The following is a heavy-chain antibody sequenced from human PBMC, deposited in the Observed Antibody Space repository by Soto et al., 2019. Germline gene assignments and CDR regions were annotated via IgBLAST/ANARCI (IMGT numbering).Heavy chain of an antibody. V-gene: IGHV3-30-3*01. CDR3: ARNTDHRLVRGWLDP. D-gene: IGHD3-10*01. Sequence: PGGSLRLSCAASGLSFSSSAMHWVRQAPGKGLEWVAMTSHDGSHEYYGDSVKGRFSVSRDNSHNILHLQMNSLRIEDTAVYFCARNTDHRLVRGWLDPWGQGTLVTVSS. CDR1: GLSFSSSA. J-gene: IGHJ5*02. CDR2: TSHDGSHE.